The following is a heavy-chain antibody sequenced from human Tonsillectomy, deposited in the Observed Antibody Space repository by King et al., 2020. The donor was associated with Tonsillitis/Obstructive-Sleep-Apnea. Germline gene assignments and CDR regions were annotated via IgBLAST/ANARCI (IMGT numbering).Heavy chain of an antibody. CDR1: GFTSDDSA. J-gene: IGHJ6*03. CDR2: ISWNSGNI. V-gene: IGHV3-9*02. CDR3: AKDISYHTPHFYYMDV. Sequence: VQLVESGGGLVQPGRSLRLSCAASGFTSDDSAMHWVRQAPGKGLEWVSGISWNSGNIGYADSVKGRLTISRDNAKNSLYLQMNSLRTEDTALYYCAKDISYHTPHFYYMDVWGKGTTVTVSS. D-gene: IGHD1-26*01.